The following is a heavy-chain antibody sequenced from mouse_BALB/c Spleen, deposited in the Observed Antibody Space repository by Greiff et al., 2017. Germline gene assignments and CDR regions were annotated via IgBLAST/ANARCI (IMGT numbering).Heavy chain of an antibody. D-gene: IGHD1-1*01. Sequence: EVQLQQSGAELVRPGALVKLSCKASGFNIKDYYMHWVKQRPEQGLEWIGWIDPENGNTIYDPKFQGKASITADTSSNTAYLQLSSLTSEDTAVYYCASPVVRYAMEYWGQGTSVTVSS. V-gene: IGHV14-1*02. CDR3: ASPVVRYAMEY. J-gene: IGHJ4*01. CDR1: GFNIKDYY. CDR2: IDPENGNT.